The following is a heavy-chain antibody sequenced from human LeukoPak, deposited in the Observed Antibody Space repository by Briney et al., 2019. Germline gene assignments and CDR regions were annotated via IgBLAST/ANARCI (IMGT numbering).Heavy chain of an antibody. J-gene: IGHJ4*02. CDR2: ISTSART. CDR1: GFTFNKYA. D-gene: IGHD3-3*01. Sequence: GGSLRLSCTASGFTFNKYAMSWVRQAPGKGLEWLSLISTSARTHYADSVKGRFTISRDNSKNTVSLQMDNLRIEDTAVYYCARSRLMYYDFWSGPFDYWGQGTLVTVSS. CDR3: ARSRLMYYDFWSGPFDY. V-gene: IGHV3-23*01.